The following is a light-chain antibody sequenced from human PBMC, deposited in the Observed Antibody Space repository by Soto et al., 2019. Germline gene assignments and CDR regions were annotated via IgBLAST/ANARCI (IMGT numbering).Light chain of an antibody. CDR1: QTISSW. CDR3: QHYNIYSYA. J-gene: IGKJ1*01. V-gene: IGKV1-5*03. CDR2: KAS. Sequence: DIQMTQSPSTLSGSVGDRVTITCRASQTISSWLAWYQQKPGKAPKLLIYKASTLKSGVPSRFSDSGSGTEFTLNISSLQPDDFAIYCCQHYNIYSYAFGQGTKVELK.